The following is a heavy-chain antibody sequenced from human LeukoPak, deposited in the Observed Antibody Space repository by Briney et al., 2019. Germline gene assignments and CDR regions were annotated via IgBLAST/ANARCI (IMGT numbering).Heavy chain of an antibody. Sequence: PGGSLRLSCAASGFTFSTYSMNWVRQAPGKGLEWVSSISSSNSYKYYADSVKGRFTISRDNAKNSLYLQMNGLRAEDTAVYYCARVLGVQESEYYFDYWGQGTLVAVSS. CDR3: ARVLGVQESEYYFDY. V-gene: IGHV3-21*01. CDR2: ISSSNSYK. J-gene: IGHJ4*02. D-gene: IGHD6-19*01. CDR1: GFTFSTYS.